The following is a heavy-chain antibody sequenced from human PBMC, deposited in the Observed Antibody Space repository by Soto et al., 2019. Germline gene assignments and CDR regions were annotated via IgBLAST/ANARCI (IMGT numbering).Heavy chain of an antibody. Sequence: GGSLRLSCAASGFTSSSYAMHWVRQAPGKGLEWVAVISYDGSNKYYADSVKGRFTISRDNSKNTLYLQMNSLRAEDTAVYYCARDDSGYYYGMDVWGQGTTVTVSS. V-gene: IGHV3-30-3*01. J-gene: IGHJ6*02. CDR3: ARDDSGYYYGMDV. D-gene: IGHD1-26*01. CDR2: ISYDGSNK. CDR1: GFTSSSYA.